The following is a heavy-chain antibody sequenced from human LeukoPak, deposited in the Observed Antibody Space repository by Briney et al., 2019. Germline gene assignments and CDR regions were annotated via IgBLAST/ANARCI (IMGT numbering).Heavy chain of an antibody. J-gene: IGHJ5*02. CDR2: IIPIFGAA. Sequence: SVKVSCKASGGTFTCYAISWERQAPGQGLEWMGGIIPIFGAANYAQKIHGRDTITTDESASTAYMEVSRLRAEDTPVYYCARAPADGDSTYDWFDPWGQGTLVTVSS. V-gene: IGHV1-69*05. CDR3: ARAPADGDSTYDWFDP. D-gene: IGHD2-21*02. CDR1: GGTFTCYA.